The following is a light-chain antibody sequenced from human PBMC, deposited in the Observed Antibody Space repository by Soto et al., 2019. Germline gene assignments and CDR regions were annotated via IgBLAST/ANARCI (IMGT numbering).Light chain of an antibody. CDR1: QSVSSNY. CDR2: GAS. Sequence: EIVVTQSPGSLSLPPGERATLSCRASQSVSSNYLAWYQQKPGQAPRLLFYGASNRATGIPDRFNGSESGTDLTLTISRLEPEDFAVYYCQQYGSSPRTFGQGTYPEI. V-gene: IGKV3-20*01. CDR3: QQYGSSPRT. J-gene: IGKJ1*01.